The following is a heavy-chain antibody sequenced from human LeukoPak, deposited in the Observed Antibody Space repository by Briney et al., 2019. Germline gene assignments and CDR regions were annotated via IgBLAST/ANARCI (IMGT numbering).Heavy chain of an antibody. D-gene: IGHD6-6*01. J-gene: IGHJ4*02. CDR1: GASFTSYY. Sequence: PSETLSLTCAVHGASFTSYYWSWLRQTPGKGLDWIGEINHTGRTHYNPSLKSRVTISADTSKNDFSLSLRLSSVTAADTAVYYCARHGYGSSSELSYWGQGTLVTVSS. V-gene: IGHV4-34*01. CDR2: INHTGRT. CDR3: ARHGYGSSSELSY.